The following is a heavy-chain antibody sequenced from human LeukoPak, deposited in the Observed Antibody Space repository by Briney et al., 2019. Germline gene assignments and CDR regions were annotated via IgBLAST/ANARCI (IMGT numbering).Heavy chain of an antibody. CDR1: GFTFSSYG. D-gene: IGHD3-3*01. CDR3: ARTATIFEDYMDV. Sequence: GGSLRLSCAASGFTFSSYGMHWVRQAPGKGLEWVAVIWYDGSNKYYADSVKGRFTISRDNSKNTLYLRMNSLRAEDTAVYYCARTATIFEDYMDVWGKGTTVTVSS. V-gene: IGHV3-33*01. CDR2: IWYDGSNK. J-gene: IGHJ6*03.